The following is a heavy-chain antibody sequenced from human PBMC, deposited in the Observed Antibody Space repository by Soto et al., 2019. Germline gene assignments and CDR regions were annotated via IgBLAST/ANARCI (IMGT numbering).Heavy chain of an antibody. J-gene: IGHJ5*02. CDR2: IRAYNGDT. Sequence: ASVKVSCKASGYIFISYGISCVRQAPGQGLEWMGWIRAYNGDTNYAQKFQGRVTMTTDTSTTTAYMELRSLRSAADTAMYYCARARQYYDCEFDPWGQGTLVTVSS. V-gene: IGHV1-18*01. CDR3: ARARQYYDCEFDP. CDR1: GYIFISYG. D-gene: IGHD3-22*01.